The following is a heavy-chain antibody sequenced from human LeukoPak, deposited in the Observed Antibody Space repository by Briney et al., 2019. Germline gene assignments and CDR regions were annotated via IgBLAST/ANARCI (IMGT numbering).Heavy chain of an antibody. CDR1: GFTFDGYA. CDR3: AKDGVYCSGGSCYSYYFDY. D-gene: IGHD2-15*01. CDR2: ISWNSGSI. V-gene: IGHV3-9*01. Sequence: GGSLRLSCAASGFTFDGYAMHWVRQAPGKGLEWVSGISWNSGSIGYADSVKGRFTISRDNAKNSLYLQMNSLRAEDTALYYCAKDGVYCSGGSCYSYYFDYWGQGTLVTVSS. J-gene: IGHJ4*02.